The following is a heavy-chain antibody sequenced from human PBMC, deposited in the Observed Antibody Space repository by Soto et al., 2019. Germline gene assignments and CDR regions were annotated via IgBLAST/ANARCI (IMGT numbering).Heavy chain of an antibody. CDR2: INAGNGNT. CDR3: ARAQLRFLEWYPPHFDY. D-gene: IGHD3-3*01. Sequence: QVQLVQSGAEMKKPGASVKVSCKASGYTFTSYAMHWVRQAPGQRLEWMGWINAGNGNTKYSQKFQGRVTITRDTSASTAYMELSSLRSEDTAVYYCARAQLRFLEWYPPHFDYWGQGTLVTVSS. V-gene: IGHV1-3*01. J-gene: IGHJ4*02. CDR1: GYTFTSYA.